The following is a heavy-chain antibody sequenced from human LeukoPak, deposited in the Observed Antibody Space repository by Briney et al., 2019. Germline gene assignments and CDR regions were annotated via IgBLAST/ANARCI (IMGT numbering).Heavy chain of an antibody. Sequence: ASVKVSCKASGYTFTGYYMHWVRQAPGQGLEWMGWINPNSGGTNYAQKFQGRVTMTRDTSISTAYMELSRLRSDDTAVYYCARVRHCSGGSCWGNYYYCMDVWGQGTTVTVSS. J-gene: IGHJ6*02. D-gene: IGHD2-15*01. CDR1: GYTFTGYY. CDR3: ARVRHCSGGSCWGNYYYCMDV. CDR2: INPNSGGT. V-gene: IGHV1-2*02.